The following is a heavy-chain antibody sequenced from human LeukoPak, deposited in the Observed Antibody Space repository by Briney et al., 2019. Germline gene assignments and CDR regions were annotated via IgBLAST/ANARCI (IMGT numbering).Heavy chain of an antibody. J-gene: IGHJ4*02. CDR1: GGSFSGYY. V-gene: IGHV4-34*01. D-gene: IGHD3-22*01. CDR2: INHSGST. CDR3: ARGRLGRARRYYDSSGHPVDY. Sequence: SETLSLTCAVYGGSFSGYYWSWIRQPPGKGLEWIGEINHSGSTNYNPSLKSRVTISVDTPKNQFSLKLSSVTAADTAVYYCARGRLGRARRYYDSSGHPVDYWGQGTLVTVSS.